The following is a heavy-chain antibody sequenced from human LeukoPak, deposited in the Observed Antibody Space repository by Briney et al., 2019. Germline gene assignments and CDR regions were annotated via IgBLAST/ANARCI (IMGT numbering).Heavy chain of an antibody. CDR3: ARGPKTSFDY. Sequence: PGGSLRLSCAASALTFSDYSMNWVRLAPGKGLEWISYISSNGSTIYYAASVKGRFTISRDSAKNSLYLQMNGLRAEDTAIYYCARGPKTSFDYWGQGTLVTVSS. CDR1: ALTFSDYS. V-gene: IGHV3-48*01. CDR2: ISSNGSTI. J-gene: IGHJ4*02.